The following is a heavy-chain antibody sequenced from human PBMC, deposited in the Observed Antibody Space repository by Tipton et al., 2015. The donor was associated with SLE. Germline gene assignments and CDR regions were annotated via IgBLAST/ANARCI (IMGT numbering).Heavy chain of an antibody. CDR2: IYYSGST. J-gene: IGHJ1*01. D-gene: IGHD3-10*01. V-gene: IGHV4-59*01. CDR3: ARVRGRGYFQH. Sequence: LRLSCTVSGGSISSYYWSWIRQPPGKGLEWIGYIYYSGSTNYNPSLKSRVTISVDTSKNQFSLKLSSVTAADMAVYYCARVRGRGYFQHWGQDTLVTVSS. CDR1: GGSISSYY.